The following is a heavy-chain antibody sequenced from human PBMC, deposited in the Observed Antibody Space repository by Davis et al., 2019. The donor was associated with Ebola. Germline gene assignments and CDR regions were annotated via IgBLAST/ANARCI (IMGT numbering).Heavy chain of an antibody. CDR3: ARQSVAGIIDY. D-gene: IGHD6-19*01. CDR1: GYSFSDSW. Sequence: GESLKISCRGSGYSFSDSWIAWVRQMPGKGLEWMGIIFPRDSDTRYSPPFQGQVTISADKSISTAYLQWSSLTASDTAIYYCARQSVAGIIDYWGQGTLVTVSS. CDR2: IFPRDSDT. J-gene: IGHJ4*02. V-gene: IGHV5-51*01.